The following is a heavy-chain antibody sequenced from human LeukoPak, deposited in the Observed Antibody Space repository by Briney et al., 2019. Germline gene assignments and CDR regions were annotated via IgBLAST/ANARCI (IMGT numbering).Heavy chain of an antibody. Sequence: KPSETLSLTCTVSGGSISSYYWSWIRQPPGKGLEWIGYIYYSGSTNYNPSLKSRVTISVDTSKNQFSLKLSSVTAADTAVYYRARHDYVWGSYRYWGQGTLVTVSS. J-gene: IGHJ4*02. V-gene: IGHV4-59*08. CDR3: ARHDYVWGSYRY. CDR1: GGSISSYY. D-gene: IGHD3-16*02. CDR2: IYYSGST.